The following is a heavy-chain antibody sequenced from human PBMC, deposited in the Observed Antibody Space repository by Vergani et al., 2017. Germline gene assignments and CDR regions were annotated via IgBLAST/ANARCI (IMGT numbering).Heavy chain of an antibody. J-gene: IGHJ5*02. D-gene: IGHD2-21*01. V-gene: IGHV4-39*07. CDR1: GGSISSSSYY. CDR3: AGACGGGYSGGWFDP. CDR2: IYYSGST. Sequence: QLQLQESGPGLVKPSETLSLTCTVSGGSISSSSYYWGWIRQPPGRGLEWIGRIYYSGSTYYNPSLKSRVTISVDTSKNQFSLKLRSVTAADTAVYYCAGACGGGYSGGWFDPGGEGPLVTVSS.